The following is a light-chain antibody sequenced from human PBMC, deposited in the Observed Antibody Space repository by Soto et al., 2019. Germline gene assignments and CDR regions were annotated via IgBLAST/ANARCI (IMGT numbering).Light chain of an antibody. CDR3: QQYNIWPQT. J-gene: IGKJ1*01. CDR1: QNLRSS. Sequence: VMKQSPATLSVTPGERATLSCRASQNLRSSLAWYQQKPGQAPRLLIYGASTRATGIPARFSGSGSGTEFTLTISSLQSEDFAVYFCQQYNIWPQTFGQGTKVDIK. V-gene: IGKV3-15*01. CDR2: GAS.